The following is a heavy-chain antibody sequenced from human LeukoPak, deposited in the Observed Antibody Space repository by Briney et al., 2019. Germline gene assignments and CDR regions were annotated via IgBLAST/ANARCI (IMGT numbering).Heavy chain of an antibody. CDR2: IIPIFGTA. J-gene: IGHJ4*02. V-gene: IGHV1-69*13. D-gene: IGHD3-10*01. CDR1: GGTFSSYA. Sequence: GASVKFSCKASGGTFSSYAISWVRQAPGQGLEWMGGIIPIFGTANYAQKFQGRVTITADESTSTAYMELSSLRSEDTAVYYCARLGYYGSGSYSYYFDYWGQGTLVTVSS. CDR3: ARLGYYGSGSYSYYFDY.